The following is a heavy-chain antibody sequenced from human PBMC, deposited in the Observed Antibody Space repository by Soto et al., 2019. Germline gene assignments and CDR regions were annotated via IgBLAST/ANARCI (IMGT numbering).Heavy chain of an antibody. CDR1: GGSFSGYY. D-gene: IGHD3-10*01. CDR3: ARGVITMVRGVINLAYYYYGMDV. J-gene: IGHJ6*02. Sequence: TLSLTCAVYGGSFSGYYWSWIRQPPGKGLEWIGEINHSGSTNYNPSLKSRVTISVDTSKNQFSLKLSSVTAADTAVYYCARGVITMVRGVINLAYYYYGMDVWGQGTTVTVSS. CDR2: INHSGST. V-gene: IGHV4-34*01.